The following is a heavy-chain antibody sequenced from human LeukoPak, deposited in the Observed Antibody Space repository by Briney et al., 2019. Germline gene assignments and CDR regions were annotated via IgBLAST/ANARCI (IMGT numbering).Heavy chain of an antibody. J-gene: IGHJ3*02. Sequence: SETLSLTCTVSGYSISSSSYYWGWIRQPPGKGLEWIGSIYYSGSTYYNPSLKSRVTISVDTSKNQFSLKLSSVTAADTAVYYCARRTTAGAFDIWGQGTMATVSS. CDR2: IYYSGST. V-gene: IGHV4-39*07. D-gene: IGHD4-11*01. CDR1: GYSISSSSYY. CDR3: ARRTTAGAFDI.